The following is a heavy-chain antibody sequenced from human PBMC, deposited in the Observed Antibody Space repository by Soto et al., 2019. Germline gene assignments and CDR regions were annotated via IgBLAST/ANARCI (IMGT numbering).Heavy chain of an antibody. CDR1: GFTFSSYG. CDR2: IWYDGSNK. Sequence: GGSLRLSCAASGFTFSSYGMHWVRQVPGKGLEWVAVIWYDGSNKYYADSVKGRFTISRDNSRNTLYLQMNSLRVEDTAVYYCARSSQKYSSSWYSLNWGQGTLVTVSS. J-gene: IGHJ4*02. V-gene: IGHV3-33*01. CDR3: ARSSQKYSSSWYSLN. D-gene: IGHD6-13*01.